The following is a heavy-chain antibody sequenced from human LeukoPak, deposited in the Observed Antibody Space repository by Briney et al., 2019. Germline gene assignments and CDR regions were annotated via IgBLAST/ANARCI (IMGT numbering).Heavy chain of an antibody. J-gene: IGHJ4*02. V-gene: IGHV1-18*01. CDR1: GYTFSSYG. D-gene: IGHD1-14*01. CDR2: ISGYSRNT. Sequence: ASVEVSCKASGYTFSSYGISWVRQAPGQGLEWMGWISGYSRNTYYGQKFQGRMSLTIDASMNTAYMELKRLRSDDTAIYYCTRDASVFEMGTTSGVFDFWGQGALVTVSS. CDR3: TRDASVFEMGTTSGVFDF.